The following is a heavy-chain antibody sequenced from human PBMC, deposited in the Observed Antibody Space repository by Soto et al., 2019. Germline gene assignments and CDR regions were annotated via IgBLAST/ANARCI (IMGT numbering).Heavy chain of an antibody. Sequence: SETLSLTCTVSGGSISSSSYYWGWIRQPPGKGLEWIGSIYYSGSTYYNPSLKSRVTISVDTSKNQFSLKLSSVTAADTAVYYCARSRRYNWNDVSDFDYWGQGTLVTVSS. D-gene: IGHD1-1*01. CDR2: IYYSGST. V-gene: IGHV4-39*01. J-gene: IGHJ4*02. CDR3: ARSRRYNWNDVSDFDY. CDR1: GGSISSSSYY.